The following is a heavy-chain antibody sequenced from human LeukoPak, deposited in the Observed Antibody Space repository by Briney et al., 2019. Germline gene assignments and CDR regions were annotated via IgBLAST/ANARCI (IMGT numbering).Heavy chain of an antibody. Sequence: PKASVKVSGKASGGIFSSYAINWVRQAPGQGLEWMGRIIPIFGSANYAQKFQGRVTITADKSTRTAYMELSSLRSEDTALYYCAKGSRLREGGSYRFWGQGTLVTVSS. D-gene: IGHD3-16*02. CDR3: AKGSRLREGGSYRF. V-gene: IGHV1-69*06. CDR2: IIPIFGSA. CDR1: GGIFSSYA. J-gene: IGHJ4*02.